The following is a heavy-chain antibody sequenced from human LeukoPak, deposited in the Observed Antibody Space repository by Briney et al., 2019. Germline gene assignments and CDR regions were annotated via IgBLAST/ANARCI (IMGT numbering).Heavy chain of an antibody. J-gene: IGHJ4*02. CDR2: INHSGST. CDR3: ASSQYSNLDY. D-gene: IGHD4-11*01. Sequence: SETLSLTCAVSGGSISSGGYSWSWIRQPPGKGLEWIGYINHSGSTNYNPSLKSRVTISVDTSKNQFSLKLSSVTAADTAVYYCASSQYSNLDYWGQGTLVTVSS. CDR1: GGSISSGGYS. V-gene: IGHV4-30-2*01.